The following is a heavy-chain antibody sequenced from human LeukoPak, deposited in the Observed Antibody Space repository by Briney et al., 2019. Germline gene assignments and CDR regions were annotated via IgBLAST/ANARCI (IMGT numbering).Heavy chain of an antibody. Sequence: PGGSLRLSXAASGFTFSSYEMNWVRQAPGKGPEWVSYVSGSGSTIYYADSVKGRFTISRDNAKTSLYLQMNSLRVEDTAVYYCARVAAVGKGVFDYWGQGTLVTVSS. J-gene: IGHJ4*02. CDR2: VSGSGSTI. CDR1: GFTFSSYE. D-gene: IGHD6-13*01. CDR3: ARVAAVGKGVFDY. V-gene: IGHV3-48*03.